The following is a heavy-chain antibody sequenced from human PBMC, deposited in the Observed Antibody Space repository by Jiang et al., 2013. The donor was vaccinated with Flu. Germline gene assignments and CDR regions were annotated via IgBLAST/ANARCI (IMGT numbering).Heavy chain of an antibody. CDR1: GDSVTRYY. V-gene: IGHV4-59*02. CDR2: VHDSGST. J-gene: IGHJ4*02. D-gene: IGHD2-15*01. Sequence: KPSETLSLICSVSGDSVTRYYWNWLRQPPGKGLEWIGYVHDSGSTDYNSSLKSRVTISLDKSKKQFSLKLSSVTAADTAVYYCATARAPEVVAYFFDSWGQGTLVTVSS. CDR3: ATARAPEVVAYFFDS.